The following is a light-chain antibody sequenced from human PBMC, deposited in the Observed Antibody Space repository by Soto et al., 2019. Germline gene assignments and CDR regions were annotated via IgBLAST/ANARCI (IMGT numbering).Light chain of an antibody. CDR2: DAS. CDR1: QSVSSY. V-gene: IGKV3-11*01. Sequence: EIVLTQSPATLSLSPGERATLSCRASQSVSSYLAWYQQKPCQAPRLLIYDASNRATGIPARFSGSGSGTDFTLTISRLEPEDFAVYFCQQYDTSPLTFGGGTKVDIK. J-gene: IGKJ4*01. CDR3: QQYDTSPLT.